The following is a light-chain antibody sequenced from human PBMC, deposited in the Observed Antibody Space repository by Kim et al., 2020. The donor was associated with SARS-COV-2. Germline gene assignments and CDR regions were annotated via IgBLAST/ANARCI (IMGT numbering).Light chain of an antibody. CDR1: SSDVGSYNF. CDR2: EVT. V-gene: IGLV2-23*02. CDR3: CSYAGSTTLL. Sequence: QSALTQPASVSGSPGQSITISCTGTSSDVGSYNFVSWYQQHPGKAPKLMIYEVTKRPSGVSNRFSGSKSGNTASLTISGLQAEDEADYYCCSYAGSTTLLFGGGTQLTVL. J-gene: IGLJ2*01.